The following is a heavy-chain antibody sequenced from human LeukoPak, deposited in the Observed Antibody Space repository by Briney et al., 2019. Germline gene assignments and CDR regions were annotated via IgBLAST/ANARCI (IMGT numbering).Heavy chain of an antibody. CDR2: INPNSGGT. D-gene: IGHD4-17*01. V-gene: IGHV1-2*02. J-gene: IGHJ4*02. CDR1: GYTFTGYY. CDR3: ARGSPTVTTRPVDY. Sequence: ASVKVSCKASGYTFTGYYMHWVRQAPGQGLEWMGWINPNSGGTNYAQKFQGRVTMTRDTSIGTAYMELSRLRSDDTAVYYCARGSPTVTTRPVDYWGQGTLVTVSS.